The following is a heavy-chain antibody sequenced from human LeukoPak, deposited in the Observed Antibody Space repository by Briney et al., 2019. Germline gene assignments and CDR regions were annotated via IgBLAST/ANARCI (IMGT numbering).Heavy chain of an antibody. D-gene: IGHD3-22*01. J-gene: IGHJ4*02. CDR1: GFTFSSYW. Sequence: GGSLRLSCAASGFTFSSYWMSWVRQAPGKGLEWVANIKQDGSEKYYVDSVKGRFTISRDNSKNALYLQMNSLRAEDTAVYYCAKARGYFDTTAYRYFDSWGQGTLVTVSS. V-gene: IGHV3-7*03. CDR2: IKQDGSEK. CDR3: AKARGYFDTTAYRYFDS.